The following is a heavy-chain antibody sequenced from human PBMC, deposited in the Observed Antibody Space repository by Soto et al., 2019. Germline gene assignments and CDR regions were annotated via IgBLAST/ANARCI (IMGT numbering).Heavy chain of an antibody. D-gene: IGHD6-6*01. CDR3: VKGGWYGSSSPSDR. V-gene: IGHV3-30*18. CDR2: LSYDGIAQ. CDR1: GFTLSRQV. J-gene: IGHJ5*02. Sequence: QEQLVEAGGDVVQPGGSLRLSCAASGFTLSRQVMHWVRQAAGKGLEWVAVLSYDGIAQYYADSVKGRFTISRDNSKNTLYLQMNSLRVEDTALYYCVKGGWYGSSSPSDRWGQGTLVTVSS.